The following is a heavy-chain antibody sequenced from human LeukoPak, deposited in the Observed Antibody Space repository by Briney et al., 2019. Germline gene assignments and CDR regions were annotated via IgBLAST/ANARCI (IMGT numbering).Heavy chain of an antibody. CDR3: AREIPQQLVAMDV. J-gene: IGHJ6*02. V-gene: IGHV3-7*04. D-gene: IGHD6-13*01. Sequence: PGGSLRLSCVASGFTFSTYWRSWVRQAPGKGLEWLANIKEDGTGKNHVDSVKGRFTISRDNAKNSLYLQMNDLRAEDTAVYYCAREIPQQLVAMDVWGQGTTVTVSS. CDR1: GFTFSTYW. CDR2: IKEDGTGK.